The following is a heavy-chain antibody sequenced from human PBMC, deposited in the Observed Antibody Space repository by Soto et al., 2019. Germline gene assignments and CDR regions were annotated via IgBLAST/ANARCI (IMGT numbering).Heavy chain of an antibody. Sequence: ASVKVSCKASGYTFTSYAMHWVRQAPGQRLEWMGWINAGNGNTKYSQKFQGRVTITRDTSASTAYMELSSLRSEDTAVYYCARESYCSGGSCYVGWFDPWGQGTLVTVSS. D-gene: IGHD2-15*01. CDR2: INAGNGNT. J-gene: IGHJ5*02. V-gene: IGHV1-3*01. CDR3: ARESYCSGGSCYVGWFDP. CDR1: GYTFTSYA.